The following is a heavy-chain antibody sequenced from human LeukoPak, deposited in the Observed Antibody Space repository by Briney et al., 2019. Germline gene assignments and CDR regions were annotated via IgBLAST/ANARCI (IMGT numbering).Heavy chain of an antibody. J-gene: IGHJ4*02. D-gene: IGHD4/OR15-4a*01. Sequence: PGGSLRLSCAASGFTFSTYWMSWVRQAPGKGLEWVANINQDGGEKYLVDSVKGRFTVSRDNAKNSLYLQINSLGAEDTAVYFCARGMVLLREGNYWGQGTLVTVTS. V-gene: IGHV3-7*01. CDR2: INQDGGEK. CDR1: GFTFSTYW. CDR3: ARGMVLLREGNY.